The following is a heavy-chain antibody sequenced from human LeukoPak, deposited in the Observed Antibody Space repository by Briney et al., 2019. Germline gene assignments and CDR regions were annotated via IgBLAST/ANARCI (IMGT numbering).Heavy chain of an antibody. J-gene: IGHJ4*02. V-gene: IGHV4-59*12. CDR1: GGSISSYY. Sequence: PSETLSLTCTVSGGSISSYYWSWIRQPPGKGLEWIGYIYHSGSTNYNPSLKSRVTISVDTSKNQFSLKLSSVTAADTAVYYCARGPNLTGYYPGPDYFDYWGQGTLVTVSS. D-gene: IGHD3-9*01. CDR2: IYHSGST. CDR3: ARGPNLTGYYPGPDYFDY.